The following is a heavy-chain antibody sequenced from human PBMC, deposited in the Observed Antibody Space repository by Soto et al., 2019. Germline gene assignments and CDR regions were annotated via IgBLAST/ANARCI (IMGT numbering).Heavy chain of an antibody. CDR2: TYFRSKWYN. J-gene: IGHJ5*02. CDR1: GDSVSSKTAA. Sequence: PSQTLSLTCAISGDSVSSKTAAWNWIRQSPSRGLEWLGRTYFRSKWYNDYAIPVKSRIAINPDTSKNQFSLLLNSVTPEDTAVYYCARGSFDNFVPWFDPWGQGTLVTVS. D-gene: IGHD3-9*01. V-gene: IGHV6-1*01. CDR3: ARGSFDNFVPWFDP.